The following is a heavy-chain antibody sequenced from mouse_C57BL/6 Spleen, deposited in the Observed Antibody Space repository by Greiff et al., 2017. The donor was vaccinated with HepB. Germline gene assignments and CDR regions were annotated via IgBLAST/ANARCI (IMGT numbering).Heavy chain of an antibody. J-gene: IGHJ4*01. Sequence: EVKLMESGGDLVKPGGSLKLSCAASGFTFSSYGMSWVRQTPDKRLEWVATISSGGSYTYYPDSVKGRFTISRDNAKNTLYLQMSSLKSEDTAMYYCARHGYYGSSYETYGPYAMDYWGQGTSVTVSS. D-gene: IGHD1-1*01. V-gene: IGHV5-6*01. CDR3: ARHGYYGSSYETYGPYAMDY. CDR1: GFTFSSYG. CDR2: ISSGGSYT.